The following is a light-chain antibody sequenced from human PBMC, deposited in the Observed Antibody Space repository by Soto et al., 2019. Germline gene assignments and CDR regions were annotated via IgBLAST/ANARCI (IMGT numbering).Light chain of an antibody. CDR1: QSVNNN. Sequence: EIILTQSPASLSVSPGERATLSCRASQSVNNNLAWYQQKPGQAPRLLIYGASTRATGIPGRFRGSGSVTEFTHTLTRLQSEDFAVYFYQQYNNLPPDTFGQGTKLEIK. J-gene: IGKJ2*01. CDR3: QQYNNLPPDT. CDR2: GAS. V-gene: IGKV3-15*01.